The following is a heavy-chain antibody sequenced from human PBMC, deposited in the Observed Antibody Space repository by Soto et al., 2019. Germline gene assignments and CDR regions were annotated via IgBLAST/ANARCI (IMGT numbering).Heavy chain of an antibody. Sequence: PSETLSLTCTVSGGSISSGGYYWSWIRQHPGKGLEWIGYIYYSGSTYYNPSLKSRVTISVDTSKNQFSLKLSSVTAADTAVYYCARDPFTTGTTDGAAAFDIWGQGTMVTGSS. CDR2: IYYSGST. D-gene: IGHD1-1*01. CDR1: GGSISSGGYY. V-gene: IGHV4-31*03. CDR3: ARDPFTTGTTDGAAAFDI. J-gene: IGHJ3*02.